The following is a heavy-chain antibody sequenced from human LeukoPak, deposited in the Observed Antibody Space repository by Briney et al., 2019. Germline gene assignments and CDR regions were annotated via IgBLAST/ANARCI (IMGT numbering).Heavy chain of an antibody. CDR2: IYYSGST. CDR1: GGSISSSSYY. D-gene: IGHD3-3*01. CDR3: ARVARITIFGVARSAFDI. Sequence: SETLSLTCTVSGGSISSSSYYWGWIRQPPGKGPEWIGSIYYSGSTYYNPSLKSRVTISVDTSKNQFSLKLSSVTAADTAVYYCARVARITIFGVARSAFDIWGQGTMVTVSS. V-gene: IGHV4-39*07. J-gene: IGHJ3*02.